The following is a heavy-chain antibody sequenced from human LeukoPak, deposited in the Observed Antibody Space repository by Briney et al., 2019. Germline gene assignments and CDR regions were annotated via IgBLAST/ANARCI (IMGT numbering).Heavy chain of an antibody. V-gene: IGHV3-9*01. D-gene: IGHD3-10*01. CDR3: VPRSRGMDV. CDR1: GFTFDDYA. Sequence: GGSLRLSCAASGFTFDDYAMHWVRQAPGKGLEWVSGISWNSGSIGYADSVKGRFTISRDNAKNSLYLQMNSLRAEDTAVYYCVPRSRGMDVWGQGTTVIVSS. J-gene: IGHJ6*02. CDR2: ISWNSGSI.